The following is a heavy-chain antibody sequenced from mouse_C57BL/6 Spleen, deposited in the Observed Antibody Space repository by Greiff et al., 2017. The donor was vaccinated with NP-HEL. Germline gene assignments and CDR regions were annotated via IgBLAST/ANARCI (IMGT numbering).Heavy chain of an antibody. CDR2: ISSGSSTI. D-gene: IGHD2-2*01. CDR1: GFTFSDYG. V-gene: IGHV5-17*01. Sequence: VQLKESGGGLVKPGGSLKLSCAASGFTFSDYGMHWVRQAPEKGLEWVAYISSGSSTIYYADTVKGRFTISRDNAKNTLFLQMTSLRSEDTAMYYCARSNVYDGYAMDYWGQGTSVTVSS. CDR3: ARSNVYDGYAMDY. J-gene: IGHJ4*01.